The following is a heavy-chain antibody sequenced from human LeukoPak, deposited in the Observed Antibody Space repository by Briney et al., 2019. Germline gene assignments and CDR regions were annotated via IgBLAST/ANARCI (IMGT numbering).Heavy chain of an antibody. V-gene: IGHV1-2*02. D-gene: IGHD3-10*01. CDR3: ATSKRPLWSWDY. Sequence: ASVKVSCKPSGYTFTDYYMHWVRQAPGQGLEWMGWINPNSGGTNYAQKFQGRVTMTRDTSISTAYMELSRLRFDDTAVYYCATSKRPLWSWDYWGQGTLVTVSS. J-gene: IGHJ4*02. CDR2: INPNSGGT. CDR1: GYTFTDYY.